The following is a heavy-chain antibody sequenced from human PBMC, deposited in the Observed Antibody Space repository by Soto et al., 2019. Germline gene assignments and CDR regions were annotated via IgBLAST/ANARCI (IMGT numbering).Heavy chain of an antibody. CDR3: AKNGQPPYYYYGLDV. CDR1: GHTFTSYG. D-gene: IGHD2-8*01. Sequence: ASVKVSCKASGHTFTSYGISRVRQAPGQGLEWMGWISGYNGDTNYAQKFQDRVSMTIDTSTGTAYMELRSLTSDDTAIYYCAKNGQPPYYYYGLDVWGQGTKVTVS. CDR2: ISGYNGDT. J-gene: IGHJ6*02. V-gene: IGHV1-18*01.